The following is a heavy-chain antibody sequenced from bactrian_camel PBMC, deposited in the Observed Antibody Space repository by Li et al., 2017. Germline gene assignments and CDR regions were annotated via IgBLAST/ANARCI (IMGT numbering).Heavy chain of an antibody. V-gene: IGHV3S53*01. D-gene: IGHD2*01. CDR2: IDSSGGT. J-gene: IGHJ6*01. CDR3: AADTRRGNCLRGVEYGY. CDR1: GFTYPFSAHY. Sequence: HVQLVESGGGSVQAGGSLKLSCVATGFTYPFSAHYLGWFRQAPGQEREGVATIDSSGGTNYANAVKGRFTISQDNAKTTVYLQMNTLEPEDTAMYYCAADTRRGNCLRGVEYGYWGQGTQVTVS.